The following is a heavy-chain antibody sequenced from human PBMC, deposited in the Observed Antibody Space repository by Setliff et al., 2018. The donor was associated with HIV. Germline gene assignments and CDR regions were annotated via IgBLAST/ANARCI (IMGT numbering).Heavy chain of an antibody. D-gene: IGHD7-27*01. V-gene: IGHV1-2*02. J-gene: IGHJ4*02. CDR2: MNPSTGGT. CDR1: GYSFTGYY. Sequence: ASVKVSCKASGYSFTGYYMHWVRQAPGQGLEWMGWMNPSTGGTRFAQKFQGRVTMTRDTFITTAYMELNRLRSDDTAVYYCARGRASGSANSGWGQGTLVTVSS. CDR3: ARGRASGSANSG.